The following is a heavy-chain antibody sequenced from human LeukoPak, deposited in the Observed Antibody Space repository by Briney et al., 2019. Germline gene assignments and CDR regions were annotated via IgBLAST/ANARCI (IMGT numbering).Heavy chain of an antibody. CDR1: GGSFSGYY. Sequence: PSETLSLACAVYGGSFSGYYWSWIRQPPGKGLEWIGEINHSGSTNYNPSLKSRVTISVDTSKNQFSLKLSSVTAADTAVYYCARARVAGPLPFDYWGQGTLVTVSS. V-gene: IGHV4-34*01. CDR2: INHSGST. D-gene: IGHD6-19*01. CDR3: ARARVAGPLPFDY. J-gene: IGHJ4*02.